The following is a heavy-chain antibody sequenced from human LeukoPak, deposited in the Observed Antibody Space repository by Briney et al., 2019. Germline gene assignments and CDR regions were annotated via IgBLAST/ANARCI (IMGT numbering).Heavy chain of an antibody. V-gene: IGHV4-39*07. D-gene: IGHD6-13*01. CDR2: IYYSGGT. CDR1: GGSISSSSYY. J-gene: IGHJ1*01. Sequence: SETLSLTCTVSGGSISSSSYYWGWIRQPPGKGLEWIGSIYYSGGTYYNPSLKSRVTISVDTSKNQFSLKLSSVTAADTAVYYCARVNTRIAAAGTGVIPRPNQHWGQGTLVTVSS. CDR3: ARVNTRIAAAGTGVIPRPNQH.